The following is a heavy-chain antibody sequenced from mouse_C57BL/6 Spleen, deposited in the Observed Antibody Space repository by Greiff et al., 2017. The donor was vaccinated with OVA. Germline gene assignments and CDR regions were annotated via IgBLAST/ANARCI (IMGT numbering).Heavy chain of an antibody. CDR2: ISDGGSYT. J-gene: IGHJ4*01. CDR1: GFTFSSYA. V-gene: IGHV5-4*01. D-gene: IGHD4-1*01. Sequence: EVKLQESGGGLVKPGGSLKLSCAASGFTFSSYAMSWVRQTPEKRLEWVATISDGGSYTYYPDNVKGRFTISRDTAKNNLYLQMSHLKSEDTAMYYCAREKKLGEGAMDYWGQGTSVTVSS. CDR3: AREKKLGEGAMDY.